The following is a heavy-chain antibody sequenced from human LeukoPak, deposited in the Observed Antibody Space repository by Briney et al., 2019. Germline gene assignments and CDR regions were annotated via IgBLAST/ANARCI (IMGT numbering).Heavy chain of an antibody. CDR3: ARGGPRYCSGGSCYFGY. J-gene: IGHJ4*02. CDR2: IKQDGSEK. V-gene: IGHV3-7*01. Sequence: PGGSLRLSCAASGFTFSSYWMSWVRQAPGKGLEWVANIKQDGSEKYYVDSVKGRFTISRDNAKNSLYLQMNSLRAEDTAVYYCARGGPRYCSGGSCYFGYWGQGTLVTVSS. D-gene: IGHD2-15*01. CDR1: GFTFSSYW.